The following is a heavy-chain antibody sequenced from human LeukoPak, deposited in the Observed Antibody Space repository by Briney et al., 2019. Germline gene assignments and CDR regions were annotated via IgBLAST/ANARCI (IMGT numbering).Heavy chain of an antibody. V-gene: IGHV1-69*05. D-gene: IGHD1-26*01. CDR1: GGTFSSYA. CDR2: IIPIFGTA. Sequence: SVKVSCKASGGTFSSYAISWVRQAPGQGLEWMGGIIPIFGTANYAQKFQGRVTITTDESTSTAYMELSSLRSEDTAVYYCAKEVGATSALDYWGQGTLVTVSS. J-gene: IGHJ4*02. CDR3: AKEVGATSALDY.